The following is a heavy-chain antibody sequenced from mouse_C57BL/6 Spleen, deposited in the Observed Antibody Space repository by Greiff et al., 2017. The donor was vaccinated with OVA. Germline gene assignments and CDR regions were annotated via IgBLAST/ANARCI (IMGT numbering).Heavy chain of an antibody. D-gene: IGHD2-4*01. CDR1: GYAFSSYW. J-gene: IGHJ2*01. Sequence: VQLQQSGAELVKPGASVKISCKASGYAFSSYWMNWVKQRPGKGLEWIGQIYPGDGDTNYNGKFKGKATLTADKSSSTAYMQLSSLTSEDSAVYFCARSEIYYDLDYWGQGTTLTVSS. V-gene: IGHV1-80*01. CDR3: ARSEIYYDLDY. CDR2: IYPGDGDT.